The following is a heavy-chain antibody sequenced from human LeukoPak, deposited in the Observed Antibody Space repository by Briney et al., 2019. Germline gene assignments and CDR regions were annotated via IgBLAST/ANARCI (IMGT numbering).Heavy chain of an antibody. CDR3: ARDLRTAAAGKYYYYGMDV. V-gene: IGHV4-4*07. CDR1: GGSISSYY. J-gene: IGHJ6*02. Sequence: SETLSLTCTVSGGSISSYYWSWIRQPAGKGLEWIGRIYASGSTNYNPSLKSRVTMSIDTSKNQFSLKLSSVTAADTAVYYCARDLRTAAAGKYYYYGMDVWGQGTTVTVSS. CDR2: IYASGST. D-gene: IGHD6-13*01.